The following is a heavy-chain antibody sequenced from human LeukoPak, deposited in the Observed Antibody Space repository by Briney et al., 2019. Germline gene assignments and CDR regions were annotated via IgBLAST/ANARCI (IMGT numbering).Heavy chain of an antibody. CDR3: AKGITTRPETCIDV. D-gene: IGHD6-6*01. Sequence: GGSLRLSCAASGFTFSSYWMHWVRQAPGKGLVWVSHINSDGSSTSYADSVKGRFTISRDNAKNTLYLQMNSLRAEDTAIYYCAKGITTRPETCIDVWGQGTTVTVSS. CDR2: INSDGSST. CDR1: GFTFSSYW. J-gene: IGHJ6*02. V-gene: IGHV3-74*01.